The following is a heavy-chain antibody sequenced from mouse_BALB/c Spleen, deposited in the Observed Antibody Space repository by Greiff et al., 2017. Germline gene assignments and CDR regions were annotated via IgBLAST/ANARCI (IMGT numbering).Heavy chain of an antibody. CDR2: INPDSSTI. Sequence: DVKLVESGGGLVQPGGSLKLSCAASGFDFSRYWMSWVRQAPGKGLEWIGEINPDSSTINYTPSLKDKFIISRDNAKNTLYLQMSKVRSEDTALYYCARPGTTADYAMDYWGQGTSVTVSS. D-gene: IGHD1-2*01. CDR1: GFDFSRYW. J-gene: IGHJ4*01. CDR3: ARPGTTADYAMDY. V-gene: IGHV4-1*02.